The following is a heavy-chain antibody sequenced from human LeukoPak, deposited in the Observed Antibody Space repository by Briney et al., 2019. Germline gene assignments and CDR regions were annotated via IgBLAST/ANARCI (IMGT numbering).Heavy chain of an antibody. D-gene: IGHD5-18*01. V-gene: IGHV3-48*04. CDR3: ARDLAYSRLDY. J-gene: IGHJ4*02. CDR2: ISSSSSTI. Sequence: PGGSLRLSCAASGFTFSSYSMNWVRQAPGKGLEWVSYISSSSSTIYYADSVKGRFTISRGNAENSLYLQMNSLRVEDTAFYYCARDLAYSRLDYWGQGMLVTVSS. CDR1: GFTFSSYS.